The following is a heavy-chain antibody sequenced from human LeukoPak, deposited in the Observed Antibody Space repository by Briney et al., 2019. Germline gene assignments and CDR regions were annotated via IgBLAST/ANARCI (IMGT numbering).Heavy chain of an antibody. J-gene: IGHJ4*02. CDR3: AKDNSGYDFWQNFDY. D-gene: IGHD5-12*01. Sequence: PGGSLRLSCAASGFTFSSYAMSWVRQAPGKGLEWVSAISGSGGSTYYADSVKGRFTISRDNSKNTLYLQMNSLRAEDTAVYYCAKDNSGYDFWQNFDYWGQGTLVTVSS. CDR1: GFTFSSYA. CDR2: ISGSGGST. V-gene: IGHV3-23*01.